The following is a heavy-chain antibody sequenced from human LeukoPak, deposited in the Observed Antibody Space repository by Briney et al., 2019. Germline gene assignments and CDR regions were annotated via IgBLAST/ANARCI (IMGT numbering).Heavy chain of an antibody. D-gene: IGHD1-1*01. CDR2: ISGSGGST. Sequence: PGGSLRLSCAASGFTFSSYAMSWVRQAPGKGLEWVSAISGSGGSTYYADSVKGRFTISRDNSKNTLYLQMNSLRAEDTAVYYCAKGQLDADLGNMDVWGQGTTVTVSS. CDR1: GFTFSSYA. V-gene: IGHV3-23*01. J-gene: IGHJ6*02. CDR3: AKGQLDADLGNMDV.